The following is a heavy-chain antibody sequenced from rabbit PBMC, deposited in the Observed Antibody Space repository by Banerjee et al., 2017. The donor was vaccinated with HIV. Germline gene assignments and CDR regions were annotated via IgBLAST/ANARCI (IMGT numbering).Heavy chain of an antibody. CDR2: INAATAKP. CDR1: GFSFSDRDV. J-gene: IGHJ4*01. V-gene: IGHV1S45*01. CDR3: ARNFDL. Sequence: QEQLVESGGGLVKPEGSLTLTCKASGFSFSDRDVMCWVRRAPGMGLVCMACINAATAKPVYATCAKARFTIPKTWSTTVTLQTTSLTAADTATYFCARNFDLWGQGTLVTVS.